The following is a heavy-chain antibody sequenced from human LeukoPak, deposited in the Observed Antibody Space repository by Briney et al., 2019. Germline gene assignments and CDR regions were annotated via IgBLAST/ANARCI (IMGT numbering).Heavy chain of an antibody. D-gene: IGHD3-16*01. CDR1: GDSINRYY. V-gene: IGHV4-59*01. CDR2: IYNSENT. Sequence: SETLSLTCTVSGDSINRYYWTWLRQPPGKGLEWIGNIYNSENTNYTTSLKSRVTISVDTSKNQFSPKLNSVTAADTAVYYRARESGSYLWRSWLNPWGQGTLVTVSS. CDR3: ARESGSYLWRSWLNP. J-gene: IGHJ5*02.